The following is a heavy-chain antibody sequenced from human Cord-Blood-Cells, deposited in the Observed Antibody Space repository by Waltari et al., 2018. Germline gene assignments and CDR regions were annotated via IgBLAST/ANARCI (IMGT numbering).Heavy chain of an antibody. J-gene: IGHJ6*02. CDR3: ARDLTGGLYYYYGMDV. V-gene: IGHV3-53*01. Sequence: EVQLVESGGGLIQPGGSLSLSCPASGFHVSRNYLLWVRQPPGKGLEWVSVIYSGGSTYYADSVKGRFTISRDNSKNTLYLQMNSLRAEDTAVYYCARDLTGGLYYYYGMDVWGQGTTVTVSS. CDR2: IYSGGST. CDR1: GFHVSRNY. D-gene: IGHD3-9*01.